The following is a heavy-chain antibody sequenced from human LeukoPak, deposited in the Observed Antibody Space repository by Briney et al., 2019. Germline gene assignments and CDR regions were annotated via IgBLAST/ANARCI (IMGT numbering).Heavy chain of an antibody. CDR3: AKSSLVTPYDY. D-gene: IGHD2-15*01. Sequence: PGGSLRLSCAASGFTFSDHYMDWVRQAPGKGLEWVSSISGSGGSTYYADYVKGRFTISRDNSKNTLDLQMNSLRAEDTAVYYCAKSSLVTPYDYWGQGTLVSVSS. J-gene: IGHJ4*02. CDR2: ISGSGGST. V-gene: IGHV3-23*01. CDR1: GFTFSDHY.